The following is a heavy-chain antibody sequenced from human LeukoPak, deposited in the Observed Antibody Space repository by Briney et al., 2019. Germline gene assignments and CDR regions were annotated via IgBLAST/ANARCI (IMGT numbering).Heavy chain of an antibody. D-gene: IGHD4-11*01. J-gene: IGHJ4*02. CDR2: IYYSGST. CDR3: ARHGVDYSNYSFGY. V-gene: IGHV4-59*08. CDR1: AGSIRSYH. Sequence: SETLSLTCTVSAGSIRSYHWNWIRQSPGRGLEWIGYIYYSGSTNYNPSLKSRVTISVDTSKNQFSLKLSSVTAADTAVYYCARHGVDYSNYSFGYWGQGTLVTVSS.